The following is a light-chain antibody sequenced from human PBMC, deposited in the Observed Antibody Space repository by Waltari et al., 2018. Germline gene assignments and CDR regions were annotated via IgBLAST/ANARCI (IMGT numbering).Light chain of an antibody. V-gene: IGKV1-5*03. CDR1: QSVGTW. Sequence: IQMTQLPSTLSASVGDRVTISCRASQSVGTWLAWYQQKPGKAPKLLIYMASSLESGVPSRFSGSGSGTEFTLTISSLQPDDFATYSCQQYSSFSTFGQGTKV. J-gene: IGKJ2*01. CDR2: MAS. CDR3: QQYSSFST.